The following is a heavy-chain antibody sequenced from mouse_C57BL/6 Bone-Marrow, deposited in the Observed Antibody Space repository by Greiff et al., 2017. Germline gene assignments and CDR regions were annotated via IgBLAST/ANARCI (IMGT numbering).Heavy chain of an antibody. V-gene: IGHV1-58*01. J-gene: IGHJ1*03. D-gene: IGHD2-4*01. CDR2: IYIGNGYT. Sequence: EVHLVESGAELVRPGSSVKMSCKTSGYTFTSYGINWVKQRPGQGLEWIGYIYIGNGYTEYNEKFKGKDTLTSDTSTSTAYMQLSNLTSDISAIYFCAKYTITTPYYWYFYVWDTGTAITVSS. CDR1: GYTFTSYG. CDR3: AKYTITTPYYWYFYV.